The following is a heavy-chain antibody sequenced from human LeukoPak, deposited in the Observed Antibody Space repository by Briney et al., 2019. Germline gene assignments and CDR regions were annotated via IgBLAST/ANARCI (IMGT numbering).Heavy chain of an antibody. V-gene: IGHV1-24*01. Sequence: ASVKVSCKVSGYTLTELSMHWVRQAPGKGLEWMGGFDPEDGETIYAQKFQGRVTMTEDTSTDTAYMELSSLRSEDTAVYYCATPARYCSSTGCYMRWDYWGQGTLVTVSS. CDR2: FDPEDGET. CDR1: GYTLTELS. J-gene: IGHJ4*02. D-gene: IGHD2-2*02. CDR3: ATPARYCSSTGCYMRWDY.